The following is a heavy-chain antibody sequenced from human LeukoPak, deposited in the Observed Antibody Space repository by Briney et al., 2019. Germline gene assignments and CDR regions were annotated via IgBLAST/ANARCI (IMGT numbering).Heavy chain of an antibody. CDR3: ARARVGVTHIDY. V-gene: IGHV3-74*01. Sequence: GGSLRRSWAASGFTFSSYWMHWVRQAPGKGLVWVSRINSDGSSTSYADSVKGRFTISRDNAKNTLYLQMNSLRAEDTAVYYCARARVGVTHIDYWGQGTLVTVSS. D-gene: IGHD1-26*01. CDR2: INSDGSST. CDR1: GFTFSSYW. J-gene: IGHJ4*02.